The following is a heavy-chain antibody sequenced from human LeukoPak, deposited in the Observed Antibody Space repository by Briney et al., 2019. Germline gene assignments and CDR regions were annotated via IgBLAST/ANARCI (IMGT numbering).Heavy chain of an antibody. J-gene: IGHJ6*03. CDR3: ARGRYSSGWYPYYYYMDV. CDR2: IYYSGST. V-gene: IGHV4-59*01. D-gene: IGHD6-19*01. Sequence: SETLSLTCTVSGGSISSYYWSWIRQPPGKGLEWIGYIYYSGSTNYNPSLKSRVTISVDTSKNQFSLKLSSVTAADTAVYYCARGRYSSGWYPYYYYMDVWGKGTTVAVSS. CDR1: GGSISSYY.